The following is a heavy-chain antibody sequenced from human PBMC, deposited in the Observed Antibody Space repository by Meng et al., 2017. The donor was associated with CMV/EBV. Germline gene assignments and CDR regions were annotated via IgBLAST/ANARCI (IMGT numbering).Heavy chain of an antibody. D-gene: IGHD1-14*01. CDR2: IIPIFGTA. J-gene: IGHJ6*02. Sequence: SVKVSCKASGGTFSSYAISWVRQAPGQGLEWMGGIIPIFGTANYAQKFQGRVTITTDESTSTAYRELSSLRSEDTAVYYCARQVPEFFGKDYYYYGMDVWGQGTTVTVSS. V-gene: IGHV1-69*05. CDR3: ARQVPEFFGKDYYYYGMDV. CDR1: GGTFSSYA.